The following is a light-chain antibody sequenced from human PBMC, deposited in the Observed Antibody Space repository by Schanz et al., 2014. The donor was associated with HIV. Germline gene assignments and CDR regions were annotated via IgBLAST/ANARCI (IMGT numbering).Light chain of an antibody. CDR2: QAS. CDR3: LQYDSDSWT. CDR1: QTIGRL. Sequence: IQMTQSPSTVSTSVGDRVTITCRASQTIGRLLAWYQQKPGRAPKLLIYQASTLETGVPSRFSASGSGTEFTLTISSLQPDDFATYFCLQYDSDSWTFGQGTKLEIQ. J-gene: IGKJ2*02. V-gene: IGKV1-5*03.